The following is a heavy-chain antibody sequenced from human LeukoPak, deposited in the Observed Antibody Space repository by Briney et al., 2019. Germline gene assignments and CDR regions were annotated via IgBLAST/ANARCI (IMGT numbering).Heavy chain of an antibody. CDR1: GGTLSSYA. J-gene: IGHJ5*02. D-gene: IGHD3-3*01. V-gene: IGHV1-69*05. Sequence: GASVKVSCKASGGTLSSYAISWVRQAPGQGLEWMGGIIPIFGTANYAQKFQGRVTITTDESTSTAYMELSSLRSEDTAVYYCARAEVVTIFGVVIKYNWFDPWGQGTLVTVSS. CDR3: ARAEVVTIFGVVIKYNWFDP. CDR2: IIPIFGTA.